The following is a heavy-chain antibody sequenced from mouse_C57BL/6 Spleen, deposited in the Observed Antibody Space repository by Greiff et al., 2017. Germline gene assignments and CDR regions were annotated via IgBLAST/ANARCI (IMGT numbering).Heavy chain of an antibody. CDR2: IDPENGDT. V-gene: IGHV14-4*01. CDR1: GFNIKDDY. CDR3: TRAYGNFPWFAY. D-gene: IGHD2-10*02. J-gene: IGHJ3*01. Sequence: EVQLQQSGAELVRPGASVKLSCTASGFNIKDDYMHWVKQRPEQGLEWIGWIDPENGDTEYASKFQGKATISADTSSNTAYLQLSSLTSEDTAVYYCTRAYGNFPWFAYWGQGTLVTVSA.